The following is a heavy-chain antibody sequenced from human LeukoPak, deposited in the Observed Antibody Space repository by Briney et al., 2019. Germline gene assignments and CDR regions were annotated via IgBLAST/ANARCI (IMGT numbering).Heavy chain of an antibody. V-gene: IGHV4-59*01. CDR1: GASINSYY. CDR2: VHYTGST. Sequence: PLETLCLSRRVSGASINSYYSSWIRQPPGKGLEWIGYVHYTGSTNYNPSLKSRATISLDTSNTQFSLRRSSVTAADTAVYYCASQLSGTTFHWGQGTLVTVSS. J-gene: IGHJ4*02. CDR3: ASQLSGTTFH. D-gene: IGHD1-1*01.